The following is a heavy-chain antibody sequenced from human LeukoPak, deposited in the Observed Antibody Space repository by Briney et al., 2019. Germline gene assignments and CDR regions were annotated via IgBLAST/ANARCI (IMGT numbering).Heavy chain of an antibody. V-gene: IGHV4-34*01. CDR2: INHSGST. D-gene: IGHD6-19*01. CDR3: AAQRPLSSPMETRYANWFDP. Sequence: PSETLSLTCAVYGGSFSGYYWSWIRQPPGKGLEWIGEINHSGSTNYNPSLKSRVTISVDTSKNQFSLKLSSVTAADTAVYYCAAQRPLSSPMETRYANWFDPWGQGTLVTVSS. J-gene: IGHJ5*02. CDR1: GGSFSGYY.